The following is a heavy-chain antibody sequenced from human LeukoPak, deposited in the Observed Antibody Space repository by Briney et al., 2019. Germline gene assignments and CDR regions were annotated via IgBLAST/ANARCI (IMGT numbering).Heavy chain of an antibody. D-gene: IGHD6-13*01. CDR3: ARDFIAAANTVGDY. J-gene: IGHJ4*02. V-gene: IGHV3-11*04. Sequence: PGGSLRLSCAASGFTISDYYMSWIRQAPGKGLEWVSYISSSGSTIYYADSVKGRFTISRDNAKNSLYLQMNSLRAEDTAVYYCARDFIAAANTVGDYWGQGTLVTVSS. CDR2: ISSSGSTI. CDR1: GFTISDYY.